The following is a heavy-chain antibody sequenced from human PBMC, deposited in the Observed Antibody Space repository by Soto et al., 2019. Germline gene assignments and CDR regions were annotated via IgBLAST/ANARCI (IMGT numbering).Heavy chain of an antibody. CDR2: IIPLFGTA. D-gene: IGHD3-10*01. V-gene: IGHV1-69*01. J-gene: IGHJ4*02. CDR3: ATELGENPASPFDA. Sequence: QVQLVQSGADVKKPGSSVKVSCQASGVTFSSETLGWVRQAPGQGLEWVGGIIPLFGTAGYAQKFQGRVTITAGESTGTVYMELSSLRSDDTAVYFCATELGENPASPFDAWGQGTLVTVSS. CDR1: GVTFSSET.